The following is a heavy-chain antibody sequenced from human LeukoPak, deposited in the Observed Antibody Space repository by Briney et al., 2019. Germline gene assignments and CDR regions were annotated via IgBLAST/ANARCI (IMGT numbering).Heavy chain of an antibody. D-gene: IGHD1-26*01. Sequence: GRSLRLSCAASGFTFSSYAMHWVRQAPGKGLEWVAVISYDGSNKYYADSVKGRFTISRDNSKNTLYLQMNSLRAEDTAVYYCATRGLGGSYKYFDYWGQGTLVTVSS. V-gene: IGHV3-30*04. CDR1: GFTFSSYA. CDR2: ISYDGSNK. J-gene: IGHJ4*02. CDR3: ATRGLGGSYKYFDY.